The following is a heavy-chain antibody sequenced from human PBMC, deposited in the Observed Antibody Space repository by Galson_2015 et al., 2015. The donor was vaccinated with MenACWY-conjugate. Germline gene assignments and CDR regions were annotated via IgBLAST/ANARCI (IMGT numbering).Heavy chain of an antibody. CDR2: ISYDGSNK. CDR3: ARDRSDAAAGPFDY. V-gene: IGHV3-30*04. J-gene: IGHJ4*02. Sequence: SLRLSCAASGFTFSSYAMHWVRQAPGKGLEWVAVISYDGSNKYYADSVKGRFTISRDNSKNTLYLQMNSLRAEDTAVYYCARDRSDAAAGPFDYWGQGTLVTVSS. D-gene: IGHD6-13*01. CDR1: GFTFSSYA.